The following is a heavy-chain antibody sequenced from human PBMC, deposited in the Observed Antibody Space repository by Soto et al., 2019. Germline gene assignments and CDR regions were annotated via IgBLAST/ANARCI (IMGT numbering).Heavy chain of an antibody. CDR1: GGSISSGGYS. V-gene: IGHV4-30-2*01. CDR2: IYHSGST. CDR3: ARAPNVGATYFDY. Sequence: LSLTCAVSGGSISSGGYSWSWIRQPPGKGLEWIGYIYHSGSTYYNPSLKSRVTISVDRSKNQFSLKLSSVTAADTAVYYCARAPNVGATYFDYWGQGTLVTVSS. J-gene: IGHJ4*02. D-gene: IGHD1-26*01.